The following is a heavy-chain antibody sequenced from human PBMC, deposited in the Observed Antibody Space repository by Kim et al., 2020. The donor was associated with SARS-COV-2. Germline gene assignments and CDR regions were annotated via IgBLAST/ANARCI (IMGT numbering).Heavy chain of an antibody. J-gene: IGHJ6*02. CDR2: INHSGST. V-gene: IGHV4-34*01. CDR1: GGSFSGYY. D-gene: IGHD3-3*01. Sequence: SETLSLTCAVYGGSFSGYYWSWIRQPPGKGLEWIGEINHSGSTNYNPSLKSRVTISVDTSKNQFSLKLSSVTAADTAVYYCAHAIFGVDTDPYGMDVWGQGTTVTVSS. CDR3: AHAIFGVDTDPYGMDV.